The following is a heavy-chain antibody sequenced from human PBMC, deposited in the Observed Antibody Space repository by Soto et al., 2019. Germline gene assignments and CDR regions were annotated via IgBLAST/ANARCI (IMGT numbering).Heavy chain of an antibody. J-gene: IGHJ4*02. CDR2: IYWDDDK. CDR1: GFSLSTTGVG. CDR3: AYRPSLDWGHFDS. V-gene: IGHV2-5*02. Sequence: QITLKESGPPLVKPTQTLTLTCTFSGFSLSTTGVGVGWIRQPPGKALECLALIYWDDDKRYSPSLTNRLTITKDTSKNQVVLTMTNMHPVDTGTYFCAYRPSLDWGHFDSWGLGTLVTVSS. D-gene: IGHD7-27*01.